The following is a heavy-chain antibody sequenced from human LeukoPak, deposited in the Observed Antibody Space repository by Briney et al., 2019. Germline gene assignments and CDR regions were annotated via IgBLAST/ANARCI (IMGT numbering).Heavy chain of an antibody. CDR3: EKVEYYDSSGYLDY. CDR2: ISTDGINK. CDR1: GFTFSSYG. D-gene: IGHD3-22*01. Sequence: GRSLTLSCAASGFTFSSYGRHWVRQAPGMGREGGAAISTDGINKYYADSVKGRFTISRDNSKNTLYLQMNSLRAEDMAVYHCEKVEYYDSSGYLDYWGQGTLVTVSS. V-gene: IGHV3-30*18. J-gene: IGHJ4*02.